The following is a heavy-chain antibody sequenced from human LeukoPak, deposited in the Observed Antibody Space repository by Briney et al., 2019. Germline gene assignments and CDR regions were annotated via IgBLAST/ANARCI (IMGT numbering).Heavy chain of an antibody. CDR1: GFTFSSYA. D-gene: IGHD2-15*01. CDR2: ISTSGSDT. V-gene: IGHV3-23*01. CDR3: AKVLKIRGGDGRLYYYGMDV. Sequence: GGSLRLSCAASGFTFSSYAMSWVRQAPGKGLEWVSAISTSGSDTYYAASVKGRFTISRDNSQNTLYLQMNSLRAEDTAVYFCAKVLKIRGGDGRLYYYGMDVWGQGSTVTVSS. J-gene: IGHJ6*02.